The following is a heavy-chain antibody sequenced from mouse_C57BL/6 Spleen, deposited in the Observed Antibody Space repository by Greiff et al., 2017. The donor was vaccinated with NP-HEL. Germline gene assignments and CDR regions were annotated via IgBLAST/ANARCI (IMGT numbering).Heavy chain of an antibody. CDR3: ASLTHFDY. CDR1: GYTFTSYT. V-gene: IGHV1-4*01. Sequence: VQLQQSGAELARPGASVKMSCKASGYTFTSYTMHWVKQRPGQGLEWIGYINPSSGYTKYNQKFKDKATLTADKSSSTAYMQLSSLTSEDSAVYYCASLTHFDYWGQGTTLTVSS. CDR2: INPSSGYT. J-gene: IGHJ2*01.